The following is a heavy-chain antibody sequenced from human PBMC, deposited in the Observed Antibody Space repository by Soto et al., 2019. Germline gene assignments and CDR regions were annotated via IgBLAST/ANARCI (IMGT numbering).Heavy chain of an antibody. CDR2: ISDSGST. V-gene: IGHV3-23*01. D-gene: IGHD2-2*01. J-gene: IGHJ4*02. CDR3: ARDTGGHYCTSTSCLYFFDH. CDR1: GFTFSNHA. Sequence: EVQLLESGGALVQPGGSLRLSCAASGFTFSNHAMNWVRQAPGKGLEWVSTISDSGSTYYADYVKGRFTISRENSKNTLYLQMNSLRAEDTAVYYCARDTGGHYCTSTSCLYFFDHWGQGTLVIVSS.